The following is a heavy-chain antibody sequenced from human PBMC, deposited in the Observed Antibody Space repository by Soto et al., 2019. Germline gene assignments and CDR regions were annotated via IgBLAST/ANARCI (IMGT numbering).Heavy chain of an antibody. CDR3: ATTFDSSGYYHNFGMDV. V-gene: IGHV4-39*01. J-gene: IGHJ6*02. CDR2: VYYSGFT. CDR1: GASINTVPYY. Sequence: SETLSLTCTVSGASINTVPYYWGWIRQSPGKGPEWIGSVYYSGFTYYNPSLKSRVTISLDTSKNQFSLEVSSVTAADTALYYCATTFDSSGYYHNFGMDVWGQGTTVTVSS. D-gene: IGHD3-22*01.